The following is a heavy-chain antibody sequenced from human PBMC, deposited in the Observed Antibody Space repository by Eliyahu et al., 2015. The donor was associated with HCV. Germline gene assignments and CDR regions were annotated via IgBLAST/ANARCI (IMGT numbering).Heavy chain of an antibody. CDR1: GFSLSAYW. CDR2: INGDGTST. Sequence: EVQLVESGGGLVQPGGSLRLSCAASGFSLSAYWXHWVRQAPGKGLVWVSRINGDGTSTTYADSVKGRFTISRDNAKNTVYLQMNSLRVEDTAVYYCSRVVYWFGELGIDFWGQGTLVTVSS. CDR3: SRVVYWFGELGIDF. D-gene: IGHD3-10*01. J-gene: IGHJ4*02. V-gene: IGHV3-74*01.